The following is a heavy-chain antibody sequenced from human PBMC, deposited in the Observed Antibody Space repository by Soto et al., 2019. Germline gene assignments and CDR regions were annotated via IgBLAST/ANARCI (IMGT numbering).Heavy chain of an antibody. Sequence: SETLSLTCAVSGGSISSSNWWRWVRQPPGKGLEWIGEIYHSGSTNYNPSLKSRVTISVDKSKNQFSLKLSSVTAAGTAVYYCARDRYDILTGYYKVGYYYGMDVWGQGTTVTVSS. J-gene: IGHJ6*02. CDR2: IYHSGST. D-gene: IGHD3-9*01. CDR1: GGSISSSNW. V-gene: IGHV4-4*02. CDR3: ARDRYDILTGYYKVGYYYGMDV.